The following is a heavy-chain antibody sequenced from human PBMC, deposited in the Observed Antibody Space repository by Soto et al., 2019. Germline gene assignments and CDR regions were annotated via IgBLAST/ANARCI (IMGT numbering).Heavy chain of an antibody. J-gene: IGHJ6*02. CDR1: GGSISSYY. CDR3: ARGLSNRKYYDFWSGYHDSAYYYYGMDV. D-gene: IGHD3-3*01. V-gene: IGHV4-4*07. Sequence: SETLSLTCTVSGGSISSYYWSWIRQPAGKGLEWIGRIYTSGSTNYNPSLKSRVTMSVDTSKNQFSLKLSSVTAADTAVYCCARGLSNRKYYDFWSGYHDSAYYYYGMDVWGQGTTVTVSS. CDR2: IYTSGST.